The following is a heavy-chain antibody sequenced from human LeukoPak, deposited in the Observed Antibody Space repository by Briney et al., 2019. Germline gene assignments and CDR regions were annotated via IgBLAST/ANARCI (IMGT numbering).Heavy chain of an antibody. CDR1: GGTFSSYA. CDR3: ARLSGFGAFRYYYMDV. Sequence: ASVKFSCKASGGTFSSYAISWVRQAPGRGLEWMGRIIPIFGTANYAQKFQGRVTINTVESTSTAYMDLSRLRSEDTAVYYCARLSGFGAFRYYYMDVWGKGTTVTVSS. CDR2: IIPIFGTA. J-gene: IGHJ6*03. D-gene: IGHD3-3*01. V-gene: IGHV1-69*05.